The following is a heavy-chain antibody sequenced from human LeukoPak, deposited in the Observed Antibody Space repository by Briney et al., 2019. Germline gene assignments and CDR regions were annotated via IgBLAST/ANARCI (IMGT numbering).Heavy chain of an antibody. CDR2: INHSVST. CDR1: GGSFSGYY. J-gene: IGHJ4*02. CDR3: ARHVGSYSDYDY. Sequence: SETLSLTCAVYGGSFSGYYWSWIRQPPGKGLEWIGEINHSVSTNYNPSLKSRVTISVDTSKNQFSLKLSSVTAADTAVYYCARHVGSYSDYDYWGQGTLVTVPS. D-gene: IGHD1-26*01. V-gene: IGHV4-34*01.